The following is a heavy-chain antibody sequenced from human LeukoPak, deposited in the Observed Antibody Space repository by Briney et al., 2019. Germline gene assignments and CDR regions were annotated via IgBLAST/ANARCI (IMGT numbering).Heavy chain of an antibody. Sequence: GGSLRLSCEASGFSFSSYNMDWVRQTPGKGLEWISSITTSSTYTFYADSVKGRFTISRDNARNSLYLQMNSLRVEDTAVYYCAKPYYGSGSYGFDYWGQGTLVTVSS. J-gene: IGHJ4*02. D-gene: IGHD3-10*01. CDR1: GFSFSSYN. V-gene: IGHV3-21*01. CDR3: AKPYYGSGSYGFDY. CDR2: ITTSSTYT.